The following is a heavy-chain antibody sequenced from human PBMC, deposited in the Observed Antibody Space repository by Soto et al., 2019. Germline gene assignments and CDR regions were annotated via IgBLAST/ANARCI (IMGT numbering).Heavy chain of an antibody. D-gene: IGHD1-26*01. V-gene: IGHV3-48*02. Sequence: EVKLVESGGGLVPPGGSLRLSCTASGFSLNTFSMNWVRQAPGKGLGWISYISSSSGTIYYTDSVEGRFTISRDNVKNSLYLEIISLKDQDTAIYSLATDDRGPPGVSGRVGPTTFYYRMAVWGQWTTVIVSS. CDR3: ATDDRGPPGVSGRVGPTTFYYRMAV. CDR2: ISSSSGTI. CDR1: GFSLNTFS. J-gene: IGHJ6*02.